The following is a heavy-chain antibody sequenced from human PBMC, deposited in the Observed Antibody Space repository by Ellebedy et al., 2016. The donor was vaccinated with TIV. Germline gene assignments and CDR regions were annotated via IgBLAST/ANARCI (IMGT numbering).Heavy chain of an antibody. CDR1: GFTFSNYN. Sequence: GGSLRLXXAASGFTFSNYNMNWVRQALGKGLEWVSYISTSSSTIYYADSVKGRFTISRDNAKNSLYLQMNSLRAEDTAVYYCARSPRDHYYDSSGPLNAWGQGTLVTVSS. D-gene: IGHD3-22*01. CDR2: ISTSSSTI. V-gene: IGHV3-48*01. CDR3: ARSPRDHYYDSSGPLNA. J-gene: IGHJ5*02.